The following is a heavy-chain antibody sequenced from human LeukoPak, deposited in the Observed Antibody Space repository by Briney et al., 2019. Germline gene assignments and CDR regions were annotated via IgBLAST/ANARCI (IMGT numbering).Heavy chain of an antibody. J-gene: IGHJ4*02. CDR2: INSDGSST. D-gene: IGHD6-19*01. CDR3: ARPYSSGWYGVFNY. Sequence: QPGGSLRLSCAASGFTFGSYWMHWVRQAPGKGLAWVSRINSDGSSTSYADSVKGRFTISRDNAKNTLYLQMNSLRAEDTAVYYCARPYSSGWYGVFNYWGQGTLVTVSS. CDR1: GFTFGSYW. V-gene: IGHV3-74*01.